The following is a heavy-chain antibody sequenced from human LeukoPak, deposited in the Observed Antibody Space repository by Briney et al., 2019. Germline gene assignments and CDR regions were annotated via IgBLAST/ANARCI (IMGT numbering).Heavy chain of an antibody. Sequence: PSETLSLTCTVSGGSISSYYLSWIRQPAGKGLEWIGRIYTSGSTNYNPPLKSRVTMSVDTSKNQFSLKLSSVTAADTAVYYCARDRRGRTYYFDCPGRGTQVSVSS. CDR1: GGSISSYY. CDR2: IYTSGST. V-gene: IGHV4-4*07. CDR3: ARDRRGRTYYFDC. J-gene: IGHJ4*02.